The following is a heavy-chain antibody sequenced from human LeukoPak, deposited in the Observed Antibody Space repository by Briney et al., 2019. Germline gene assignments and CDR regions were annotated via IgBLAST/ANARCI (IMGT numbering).Heavy chain of an antibody. J-gene: IGHJ5*02. Sequence: ASVKVSCKASGYTFTSYYMHWVRQAPGQGLEWMGIINPSGGSTSYAQKFQGRVTMTRDTSTSTVCMELSSLRSEDTAVYYCARAKGITIFGVVLNWLDPWGQGTLVTVSS. D-gene: IGHD3-3*01. CDR2: INPSGGST. V-gene: IGHV1-46*01. CDR3: ARAKGITIFGVVLNWLDP. CDR1: GYTFTSYY.